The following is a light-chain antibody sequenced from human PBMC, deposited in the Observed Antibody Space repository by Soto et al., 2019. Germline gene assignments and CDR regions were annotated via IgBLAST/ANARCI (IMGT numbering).Light chain of an antibody. J-gene: IGLJ7*01. CDR2: EAT. V-gene: IGLV2-23*01. CDR3: CSHIGVVI. CDR1: SSAVGSFNF. Sequence: QSALTQPASVSGSPGQSITISCTGASSAVGSFNFVTWYQQHPGKAPKLIIYEATKRPSGVSTRFSGSKSGNSASLTISGLQAEDEADYYCCSHIGVVIFGGGTQLTVL.